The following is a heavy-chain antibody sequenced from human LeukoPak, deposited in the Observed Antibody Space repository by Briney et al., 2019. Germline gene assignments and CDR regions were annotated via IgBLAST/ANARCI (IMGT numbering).Heavy chain of an antibody. J-gene: IGHJ3*02. Sequence: PSETLSLTCTVSGGSISSYYWSWIRQPAGKGLEWIGRIYTSGSTNYNPSLKSRVTMSVDTSKNQFSLKLSSVTAADTAVYYCAREEVDSSGYYGSDAFDIWGQGTMVTVSS. CDR3: AREEVDSSGYYGSDAFDI. D-gene: IGHD3-22*01. CDR1: GGSISSYY. CDR2: IYTSGST. V-gene: IGHV4-4*07.